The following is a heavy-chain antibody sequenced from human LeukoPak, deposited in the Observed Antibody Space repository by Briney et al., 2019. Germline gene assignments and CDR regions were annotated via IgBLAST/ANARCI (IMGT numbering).Heavy chain of an antibody. CDR1: GGTFSSYA. Sequence: ASVKVSCKASGGTFSSYAISWVRQAPGQGLEWMGWISAYNGNTNYAQKLQGRVTMTTDTSTSTAYMELRSLRSDDTAVYYCARDLDQYSGRFGGFGHDFWGQGTLVTVSS. CDR2: ISAYNGNT. V-gene: IGHV1-18*01. D-gene: IGHD1-26*01. CDR3: ARDLDQYSGRFGGFGHDF. J-gene: IGHJ4*02.